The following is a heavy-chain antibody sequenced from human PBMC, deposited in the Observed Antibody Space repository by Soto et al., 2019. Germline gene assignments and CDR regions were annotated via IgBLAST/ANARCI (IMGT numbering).Heavy chain of an antibody. J-gene: IGHJ4*02. CDR1: SGSISSSNW. CDR3: ASRGFTIVRGVIRGFDY. CDR2: IYHSGST. D-gene: IGHD3-10*01. Sequence: QVQLQESGPGLVKPSGTLSLTCAVSSGSISSSNWWSWVRQPPGKGLEWIGEIYHSGSTNYNPSLKSRVTVSVDKSKIQFSPTLSSVTAADTDVYYCASRGFTIVRGVIRGFDYWGQVTLVTVSS. V-gene: IGHV4-4*02.